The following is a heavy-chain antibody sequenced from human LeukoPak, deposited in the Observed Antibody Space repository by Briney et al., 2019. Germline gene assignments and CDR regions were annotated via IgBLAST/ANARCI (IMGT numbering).Heavy chain of an antibody. CDR1: GGSISNYF. Sequence: SETLSLTCTVSGGSISNYFWSWIRQPPGKGLEWIGYIYYSGSTNYNPSLKSRVTISVDTPKNQSSLKLSSVTAADTAVYYCARVQGDGYNFDYWGQGTLVTVSS. CDR2: IYYSGST. CDR3: ARVQGDGYNFDY. D-gene: IGHD5-24*01. J-gene: IGHJ4*02. V-gene: IGHV4-59*01.